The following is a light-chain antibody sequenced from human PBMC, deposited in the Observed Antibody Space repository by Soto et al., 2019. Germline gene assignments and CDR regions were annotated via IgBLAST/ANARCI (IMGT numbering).Light chain of an antibody. CDR2: SNN. CDR1: SSNIGRNV. V-gene: IGLV1-44*01. CDR3: ASWDDSLNGVV. J-gene: IGLJ2*01. Sequence: QLVLTQPPSASGTPGQRVTISCSGSSSNIGRNVVNWYQHLPGTAPKLLIYSNNQRPSGVPDRFSDSKSGTSASLAISGLQSEDEADYYCASWDDSLNGVVFGGGTKLTVL.